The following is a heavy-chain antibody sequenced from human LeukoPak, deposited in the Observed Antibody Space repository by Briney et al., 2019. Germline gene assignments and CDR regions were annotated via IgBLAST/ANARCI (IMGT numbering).Heavy chain of an antibody. Sequence: GGSLRLSCAVSGFTFSSYWMSWVRQAPGKGLEWVSAISGSGGSTYYADSVKGRFTISRDNTKNTLYLQMNSLRAEGTAVYYCAKDVDCSSTSCYLFDYWGQGTLVTVSS. V-gene: IGHV3-23*01. CDR3: AKDVDCSSTSCYLFDY. J-gene: IGHJ4*02. CDR2: ISGSGGST. D-gene: IGHD2-2*01. CDR1: GFTFSSYW.